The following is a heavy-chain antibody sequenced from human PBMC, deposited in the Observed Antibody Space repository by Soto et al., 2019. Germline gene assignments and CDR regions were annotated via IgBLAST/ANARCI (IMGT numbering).Heavy chain of an antibody. CDR1: GGSFSGYY. J-gene: IGHJ6*03. CDR3: ARAHGHVDIVATTKAGYYYMDV. V-gene: IGHV4-34*01. CDR2: INHSGST. Sequence: SETLSLTCAVYGGSFSGYYWSWIRQPPGKGLEWIGEINHSGSTNYNPSLKSRVTISVDTSKNQFSLKLSSVTAADTAVYYCARAHGHVDIVATTKAGYYYMDVWGKGTTVTVSS. D-gene: IGHD5-12*01.